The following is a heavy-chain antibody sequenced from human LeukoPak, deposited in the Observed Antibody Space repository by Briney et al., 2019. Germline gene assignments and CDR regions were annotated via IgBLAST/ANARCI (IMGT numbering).Heavy chain of an antibody. Sequence: SETLSLTCSVSGGSIISYHWSWIRQSPGKGLEWIGYVHYTGSTNYTPSLKSRVTISVDTSNNQFSLKLSSVTAADTAIYYCARGIVVAPAAFDHWGQGTLVTVSS. CDR3: ARGIVVAPAAFDH. D-gene: IGHD2-2*01. CDR1: GGSIISYH. V-gene: IGHV4-59*01. J-gene: IGHJ4*02. CDR2: VHYTGST.